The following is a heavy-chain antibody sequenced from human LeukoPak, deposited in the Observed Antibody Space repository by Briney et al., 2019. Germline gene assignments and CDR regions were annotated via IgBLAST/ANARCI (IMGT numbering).Heavy chain of an antibody. J-gene: IGHJ4*02. Sequence: PETLSLTCAVSGGSISSSNWWSWVRQPPGKGLEWIGEIYHSGSTNYNPSLKSRVTISVDKSKNQFSLKLSSVTAADTAVYYCARGGYDYGDYYFDYWGQGTLVTVSS. CDR2: IYHSGST. CDR3: ARGGYDYGDYYFDY. V-gene: IGHV4-4*03. D-gene: IGHD4-17*01. CDR1: GGSISSSNW.